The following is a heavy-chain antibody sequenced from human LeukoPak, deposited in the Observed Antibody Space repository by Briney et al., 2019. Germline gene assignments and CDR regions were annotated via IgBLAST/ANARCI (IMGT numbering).Heavy chain of an antibody. V-gene: IGHV3-74*01. CDR1: GFTFSSYW. CDR3: ATSSGWYPKYFDY. D-gene: IGHD6-19*01. Sequence: PGGSLRLSCAASGFTFSSYWMHWVRQAPGKGPVWVSRINSDGSSTTYADSVKGRFTISRDNAKNTLYLQMNSLRAEDTALYYCATSSGWYPKYFDYWGQGTLVTVSS. CDR2: INSDGSST. J-gene: IGHJ4*02.